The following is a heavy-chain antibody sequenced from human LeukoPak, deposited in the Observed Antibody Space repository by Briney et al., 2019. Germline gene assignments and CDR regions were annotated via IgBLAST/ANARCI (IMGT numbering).Heavy chain of an antibody. J-gene: IGHJ4*02. CDR1: GFTFSTSA. V-gene: IGHV3-23*01. CDR3: AKDREQSGKWLLLNYFDY. CDR2: ISGSGDST. D-gene: IGHD3-22*01. Sequence: PGGSLRLSCAASGFTFSTSAMSWVRQAPGKGLEWVSGISGSGDSTYYVDSVKGRFTISRDNSKSTLYLQMNSLRAEDTAVYYCAKDREQSGKWLLLNYFDYWGQGTLVTVSS.